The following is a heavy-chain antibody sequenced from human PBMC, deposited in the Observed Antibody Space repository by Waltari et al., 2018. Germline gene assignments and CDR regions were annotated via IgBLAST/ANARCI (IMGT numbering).Heavy chain of an antibody. CDR1: GGSISSGSYY. CDR3: ARVPYSSSWYWPFDS. D-gene: IGHD6-13*01. Sequence: QVQLQESGPGLVKPSQTLSLTCTVSGGSISSGSYYWSWIRQPAGKGLEWIGRIYTSWSTNYHPSLTSPLTISVDTSNNQFSLNLSSVTAADTAVYYCARVPYSSSWYWPFDSWGQGTLVTVSS. J-gene: IGHJ4*02. V-gene: IGHV4-61*02. CDR2: IYTSWST.